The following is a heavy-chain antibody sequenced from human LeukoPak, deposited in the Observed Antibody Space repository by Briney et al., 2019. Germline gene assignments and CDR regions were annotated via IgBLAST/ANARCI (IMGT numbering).Heavy chain of an antibody. Sequence: SETLSLTCSVSGASIRSYFWSWIRQSPGKGLEWIGYVYDNDISNFNPSLESRVTILVDRSKSQFSLKLRSVTAADTAVYYCAKGLVLATDDAFDIWGPGTMVTVSS. D-gene: IGHD5-12*01. CDR3: AKGLVLATDDAFDI. V-gene: IGHV4-59*01. CDR2: VYDNDIS. CDR1: GASIRSYF. J-gene: IGHJ3*02.